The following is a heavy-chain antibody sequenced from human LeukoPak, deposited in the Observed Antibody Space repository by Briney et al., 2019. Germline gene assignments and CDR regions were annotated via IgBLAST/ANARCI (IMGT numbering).Heavy chain of an antibody. Sequence: ASVKVSCKASGYTFTSYGISWVRQAPGQGLERMGWISAYNGNTNYAQKLQGRVTMTTDTSTSTAYMELRSLRSDDTAVYYCARGPNSGYDYGFGDYYYYGMDVWGQGTTVTVSS. V-gene: IGHV1-18*01. J-gene: IGHJ6*02. D-gene: IGHD5-12*01. CDR3: ARGPNSGYDYGFGDYYYYGMDV. CDR2: ISAYNGNT. CDR1: GYTFTSYG.